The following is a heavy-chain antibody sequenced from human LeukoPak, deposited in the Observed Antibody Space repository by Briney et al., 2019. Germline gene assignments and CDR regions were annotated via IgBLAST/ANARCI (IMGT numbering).Heavy chain of an antibody. Sequence: TSETLSLTCTVSGASISSYYWNWIRQPPGKRLEWIGYIYYSGGTYYNPSLKSRVTISADTSKNQFSLRLSSVTAADTAVYYCASAPPTTTVTAFDPWGQETLVTVSS. V-gene: IGHV4-59*01. J-gene: IGHJ5*02. CDR2: IYYSGGT. CDR1: GASISSYY. D-gene: IGHD2-21*02. CDR3: ASAPPTTTVTAFDP.